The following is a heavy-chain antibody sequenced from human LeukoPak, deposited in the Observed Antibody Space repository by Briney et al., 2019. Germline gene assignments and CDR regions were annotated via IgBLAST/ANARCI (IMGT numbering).Heavy chain of an antibody. Sequence: PGGSLRLXCAASGFTFSSYGMHWVRQAPGKGLEWVAFIRYDGSNKYYADSVKGRFTISRDNSKNTLYLQMNSLRAEDTAVYYCAKRGGWLVLGAFDIWGQGTMVTVSS. CDR3: AKRGGWLVLGAFDI. CDR1: GFTFSSYG. CDR2: IRYDGSNK. J-gene: IGHJ3*02. D-gene: IGHD6-19*01. V-gene: IGHV3-30*02.